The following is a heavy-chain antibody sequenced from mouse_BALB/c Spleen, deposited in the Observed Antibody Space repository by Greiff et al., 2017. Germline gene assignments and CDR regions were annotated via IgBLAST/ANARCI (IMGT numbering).Heavy chain of an antibody. CDR3: AIYYDYDGYYAMDY. J-gene: IGHJ4*01. CDR1: GYSITSGYY. Sequence: EVKLQESGPGLVKPSQSLSLTCSVTGYSITSGYYWNWIRQFPGNKLEWMGYISYDGSNNYNPSLKNRISITRDTSKNQFFLKLNSVTTEDTATYYCAIYYDYDGYYAMDYWGQGTSVTVSS. D-gene: IGHD2-4*01. CDR2: ISYDGSN. V-gene: IGHV3-6*02.